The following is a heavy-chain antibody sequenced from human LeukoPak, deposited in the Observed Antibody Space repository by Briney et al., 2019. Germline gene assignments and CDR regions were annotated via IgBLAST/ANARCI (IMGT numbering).Heavy chain of an antibody. CDR2: IYYSGST. CDR1: GGSISSHY. J-gene: IGHJ4*02. D-gene: IGHD5-18*01. CDR3: ARGEGYSYGYSPYDDY. V-gene: IGHV4-59*11. Sequence: SETLSPTCTVSGGSISSHYWSWIRQPPGKGLEWIGYIYYSGSTNYNPSLKSRVTISVDTSKNQFSLKLSSVTAEDTAVYYCARGEGYSYGYSPYDDYWGQGTLVAVSS.